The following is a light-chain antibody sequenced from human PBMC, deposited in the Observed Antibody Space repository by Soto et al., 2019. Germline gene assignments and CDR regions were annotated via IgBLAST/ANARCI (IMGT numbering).Light chain of an antibody. CDR2: AAS. CDR1: QGISNY. V-gene: IGKV1-27*01. J-gene: IGKJ4*01. CDR3: QKYTNVPA. Sequence: DIQMTQSPSTLSASVGDRVTITGRASQGISNYLAWYQQIPGKVPKLLISAASTLQSGVPSRFSGSGSGTDFTLTISSLQPEDVATYYCQKYTNVPAFGGGTKVEIK.